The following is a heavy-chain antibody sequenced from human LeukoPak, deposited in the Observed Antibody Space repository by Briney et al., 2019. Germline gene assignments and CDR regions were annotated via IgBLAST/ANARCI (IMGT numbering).Heavy chain of an antibody. J-gene: IGHJ6*02. CDR2: IYYSGST. D-gene: IGHD3-3*01. V-gene: IGHV4-61*01. CDR1: GGSVSSGSYY. Sequence: SETLSLTCTVSGGSVSSGSYYWSWIRQPPGKGLEWIGYIYYSGSTNYNPSLKSRVTISVDTSKNQFSLKLSSVTAADTAVYYCARVGVLRFLETPDRSYGMDVWGQGTTVTVSS. CDR3: ARVGVLRFLETPDRSYGMDV.